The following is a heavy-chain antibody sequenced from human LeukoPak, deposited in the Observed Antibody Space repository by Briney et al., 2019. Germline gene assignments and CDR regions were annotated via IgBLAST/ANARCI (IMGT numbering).Heavy chain of an antibody. CDR2: INHSGST. CDR1: GGSFSGYY. CDR3: ARVSGPSSSWYQALPFDY. Sequence: PSETLSLTCAVYGGSFSGYYWSWIRQPPGKGLEWIGEINHSGSTNYNPSLKSRVTISVDTSKNQFSLKLSSVTAADTAVYYCARVSGPSSSWYQALPFDYWGQGTLVTVSS. J-gene: IGHJ4*02. D-gene: IGHD6-13*01. V-gene: IGHV4-34*01.